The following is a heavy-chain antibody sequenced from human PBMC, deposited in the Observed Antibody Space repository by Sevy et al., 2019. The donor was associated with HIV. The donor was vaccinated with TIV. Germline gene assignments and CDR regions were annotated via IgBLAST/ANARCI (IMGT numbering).Heavy chain of an antibody. CDR3: ARGGAARGRWFDP. J-gene: IGHJ5*02. CDR2: VSYEGSTR. D-gene: IGHD6-6*01. Sequence: GGSLRLSCVASGFIFSGYDMHWIRQAPGKGLEWGTSVSYEGSTRNYAASVEGRFTISRDRSKNKLSFQMNTLRPDDTAIYYCARGGAARGRWFDPWGQGTLVTVSS. CDR1: GFIFSGYD. V-gene: IGHV3-30*14.